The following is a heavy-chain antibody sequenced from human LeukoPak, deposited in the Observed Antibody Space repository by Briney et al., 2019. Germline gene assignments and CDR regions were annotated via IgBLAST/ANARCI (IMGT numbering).Heavy chain of an antibody. D-gene: IGHD5-24*01. CDR1: GFTFKTYT. Sequence: GGSLRLSCAASGFTFKTYTMHWVRQAPGMGLEWVSSISSSSSYIFYADSVKGRFTISRDNAKNSLYLQMSSLRAEDAAVYYCARETPRRGETRDGYRWGQGTVVTVSS. CDR3: ARETPRRGETRDGYR. V-gene: IGHV3-21*01. J-gene: IGHJ4*02. CDR2: ISSSSSYI.